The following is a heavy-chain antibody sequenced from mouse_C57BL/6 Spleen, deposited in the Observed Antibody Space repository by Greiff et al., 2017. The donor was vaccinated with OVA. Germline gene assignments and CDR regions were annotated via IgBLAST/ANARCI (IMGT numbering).Heavy chain of an antibody. V-gene: IGHV1-5*01. D-gene: IGHD1-1*01. J-gene: IGHJ4*01. CDR2: IYPGNSDT. CDR3: TRWITTDYAMDY. CDR1: GYTFTSYW. Sequence: EVQLQQSGTVLVRPGASVKMSCKTSGYTFTSYWMHWVNQRPGQGLEWIGAIYPGNSDTSYTQKVKGKATLTAVQSASTAYLELSSLTNEDSAVYYWTRWITTDYAMDYWGQGTSVTVSS.